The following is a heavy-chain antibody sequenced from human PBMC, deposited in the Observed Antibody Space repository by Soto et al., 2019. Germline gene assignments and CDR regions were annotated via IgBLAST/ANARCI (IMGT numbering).Heavy chain of an antibody. V-gene: IGHV3-9*01. CDR3: AKDRGITMVRGGRRGLGMDV. Sequence: PGGSLRLSCAASGFTFDDYAMHWVRQAPGKGLEWVSGISWNSGSIGYADSVKGRFTISRDNAKNSLYLQMNSLRAEDTALYYCAKDRGITMVRGGRRGLGMDVWGQGTTVTVSS. CDR1: GFTFDDYA. CDR2: ISWNSGSI. J-gene: IGHJ6*02. D-gene: IGHD3-10*01.